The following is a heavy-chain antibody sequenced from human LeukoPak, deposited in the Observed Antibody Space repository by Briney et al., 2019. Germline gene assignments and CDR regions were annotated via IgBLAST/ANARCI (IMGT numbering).Heavy chain of an antibody. Sequence: GGSLRLSCAASGFTFNSYEMNWVRQAPGKGLEWVSYISSSGGTVYYADSVKGRFTISRDNPKNTLYLQMNSLRAEDTAVYYCAKNTSGWYFDYWGQGTLVTVSS. D-gene: IGHD6-19*01. CDR3: AKNTSGWYFDY. V-gene: IGHV3-48*03. CDR2: ISSSGGTV. J-gene: IGHJ4*02. CDR1: GFTFNSYE.